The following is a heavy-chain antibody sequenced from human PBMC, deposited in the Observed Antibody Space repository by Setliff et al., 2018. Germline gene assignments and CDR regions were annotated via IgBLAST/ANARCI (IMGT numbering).Heavy chain of an antibody. J-gene: IGHJ4*02. CDR1: GYSISSGHF. Sequence: SETLSLTCGVSGYSISSGHFWGWIRQPPGKGLEWLGNIFHSGSTYYNPTLNSQVTMSVDTSKNQFSLMLTSVTATDTAVYYCARQPTGTYQWTFDSWGQGTLVTVSS. D-gene: IGHD1-26*01. CDR3: ARQPTGTYQWTFDS. CDR2: IFHSGST. V-gene: IGHV4-38-2*01.